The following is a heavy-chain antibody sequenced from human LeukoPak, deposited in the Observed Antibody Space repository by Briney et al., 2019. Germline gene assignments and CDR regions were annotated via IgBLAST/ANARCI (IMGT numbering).Heavy chain of an antibody. CDR1: GFTFSSHT. CDR3: AKAFGRATYDF. J-gene: IGHJ4*02. Sequence: GGSLRLSCAASGFTFSSHTMGWVRQAPGKGLEWVSGISGSGVNTYYADSVKGRFTISRDNSKNTLYLQMDSLGAEDTAVYYCAKAFGRATYDFWGQGILVTVSS. V-gene: IGHV3-23*01. D-gene: IGHD1-26*01. CDR2: ISGSGVNT.